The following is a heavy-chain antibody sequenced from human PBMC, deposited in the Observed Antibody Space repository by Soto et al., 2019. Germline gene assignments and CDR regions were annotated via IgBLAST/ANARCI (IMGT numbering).Heavy chain of an antibody. V-gene: IGHV4-59*01. CDR2: VTSSGPT. Sequence: SETLSLTCIVSGDSINSDNWIWIRQSPGKGLEWIGHVTSSGPTYISPSLKGRVTISVDTSKNQFFLSLSSVTAADTAIYYCARRNGDYPRIYYFDYWGQGTLVTVSS. CDR1: GDSINSDN. J-gene: IGHJ4*02. CDR3: ARRNGDYPRIYYFDY. D-gene: IGHD4-17*01.